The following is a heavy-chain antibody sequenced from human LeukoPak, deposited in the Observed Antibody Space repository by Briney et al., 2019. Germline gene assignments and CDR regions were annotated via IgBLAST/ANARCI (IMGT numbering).Heavy chain of an antibody. CDR2: INWNGGTT. CDR3: ARDKHYYDSSNYV. CDR1: GFTFSDYG. Sequence: GGSLRLSCAASGFTFSDYGMSWVRQGPGRGLEWVSGINWNGGTTGYADSVRGRFTISRDNAKNSLYLQMNSLRAEDTALYYCARDKHYYDSSNYVWGQGSLVTVSS. V-gene: IGHV3-20*04. J-gene: IGHJ4*02. D-gene: IGHD3-22*01.